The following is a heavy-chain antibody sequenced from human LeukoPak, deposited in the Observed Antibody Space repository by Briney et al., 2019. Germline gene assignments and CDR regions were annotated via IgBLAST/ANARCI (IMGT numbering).Heavy chain of an antibody. CDR2: ISGSGGST. D-gene: IGHD6-13*01. CDR3: ARIAAAGTYYYYYMDV. CDR1: GFTFSSYA. V-gene: IGHV3-23*01. J-gene: IGHJ6*03. Sequence: GGSLRLSCAASGFTFSSYAMSWVRQAPGKGLEWVSAISGSGGSTYYADSVKGRFTISRDNSKNTLYLQMNSLRAEDTAVYYCARIAAAGTYYYYYMDVWGKGTTVTISS.